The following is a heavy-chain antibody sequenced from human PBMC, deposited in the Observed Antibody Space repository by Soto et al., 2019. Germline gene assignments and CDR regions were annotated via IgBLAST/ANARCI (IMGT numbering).Heavy chain of an antibody. CDR2: ISAYNGNT. CDR1: GYSFTSHG. CDR3: ARDNGFGESDV. Sequence: QVQLVQSGAEVKKPGASVKVSCKASGYSFTSHGISWVRQAPGQGLEWMGWISAYNGNTNYAQKLQGRVNMTTDTATSTAYRELRSLRSDDTAVYYCARDNGFGESDVWGQGTTVTVSS. J-gene: IGHJ6*02. D-gene: IGHD3-10*01. V-gene: IGHV1-18*01.